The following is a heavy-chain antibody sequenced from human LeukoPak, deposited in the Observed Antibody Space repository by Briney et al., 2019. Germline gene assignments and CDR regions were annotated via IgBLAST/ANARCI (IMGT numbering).Heavy chain of an antibody. J-gene: IGHJ4*02. D-gene: IGHD4-23*01. CDR3: ARWVRDFDY. V-gene: IGHV5-51*01. Sequence: SPSFQGQVTISADKSISTAYLQWSSLKASDTAMYYCARWVRDFDYWGQGTLVTVSS.